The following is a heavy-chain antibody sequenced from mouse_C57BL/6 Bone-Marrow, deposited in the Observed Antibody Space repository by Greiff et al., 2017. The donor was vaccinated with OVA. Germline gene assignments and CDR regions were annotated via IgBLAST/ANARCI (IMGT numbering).Heavy chain of an antibody. J-gene: IGHJ2*01. CDR1: GFTFSSYA. CDR3: TGDGGGTFFYFDY. D-gene: IGHD2-3*01. V-gene: IGHV5-9-1*02. CDR2: ISSGGDYI. Sequence: EVQLVESGAGLVKPGGSLKLSCAASGFTFSSYAMSWVRQTPEKRLEWVAYISSGGDYIYYADTVKGRVTISRDNARNTLYLQMSSLKSEDTAKYYCTGDGGGTFFYFDYWGQGTTLTVSS.